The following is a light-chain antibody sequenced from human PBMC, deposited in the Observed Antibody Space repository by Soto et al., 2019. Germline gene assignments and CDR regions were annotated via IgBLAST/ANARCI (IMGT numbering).Light chain of an antibody. CDR2: AAS. J-gene: IGKJ4*02. V-gene: IGKV1-27*01. Sequence: DIQMTQSPSSLSASVGDRVTITCRASQAISNSFAWYQQKQGKVPKVLIYAASILRAGVIARFSGSGSGTDYMSTMSSLQPADVSAYYCTKYNSAPLTFGGGTKVEI. CDR1: QAISNS. CDR3: TKYNSAPLT.